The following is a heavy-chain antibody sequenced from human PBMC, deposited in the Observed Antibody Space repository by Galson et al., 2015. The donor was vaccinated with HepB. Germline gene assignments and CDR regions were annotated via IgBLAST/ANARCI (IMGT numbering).Heavy chain of an antibody. CDR1: GGTFSSYA. D-gene: IGHD2-15*01. V-gene: IGHV1-69*13. Sequence: SVKVSCKASGGTFSSYAISWVRQAPGQGLEWMGGIIPIFGTANYAQKFQGRVTIIADESTSTAYMELSSLRSEDTAVYYCARDPPYCSGGSCSDAFDIWGQGTMVTVSS. CDR2: IIPIFGTA. J-gene: IGHJ3*02. CDR3: ARDPPYCSGGSCSDAFDI.